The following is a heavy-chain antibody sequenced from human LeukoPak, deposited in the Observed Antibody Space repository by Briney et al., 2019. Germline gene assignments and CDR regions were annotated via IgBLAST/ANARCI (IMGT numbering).Heavy chain of an antibody. CDR3: AILGYCSSTSCLRAEYFQH. V-gene: IGHV1-18*01. CDR1: GYTFTSYG. Sequence: EASVKVSCKASGYTFTSYGTSWVRQAPGQGLEWMGWISAYNGNTNYAQKLQGRVTMTTDTSTSTAYMELRSLRSDDTAVYYCAILGYCSSTSCLRAEYFQHWGQGTLVTVSS. D-gene: IGHD2-2*01. CDR2: ISAYNGNT. J-gene: IGHJ1*01.